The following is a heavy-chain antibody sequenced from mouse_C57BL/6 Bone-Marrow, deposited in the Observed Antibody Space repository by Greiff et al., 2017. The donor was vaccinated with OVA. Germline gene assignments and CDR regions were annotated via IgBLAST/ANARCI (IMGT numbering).Heavy chain of an antibody. D-gene: IGHD1-1*01. CDR3: ARDRYYGSSYE. Sequence: EVQLQESGPGLVKPSQSLSLTCSVTGYSITSGYYWNWIRQFPGNKLEWMGYISYDGSNNYNPSLKNRISITRDTSKNQFFLKLNSVTTEDTATYYCARDRYYGSSYEWGQGTTLTVSS. CDR1: GYSITSGYY. V-gene: IGHV3-6*01. CDR2: ISYDGSN. J-gene: IGHJ2*01.